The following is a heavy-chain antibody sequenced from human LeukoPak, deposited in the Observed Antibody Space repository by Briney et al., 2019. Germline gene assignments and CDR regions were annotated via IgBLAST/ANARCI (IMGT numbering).Heavy chain of an antibody. CDR1: GFTFSSYA. CDR2: ISGSGGST. J-gene: IGHJ3*02. Sequence: GGSLRLSCAASGFTFSSYAMSWVRHAPGKGLEWVSAISGSGGSTYYADSVKGRFTISRDNSKNTLYLQMNSLRAEDTAVYYCAKTLVTMVRGVTHAFDIWGQGTMVTLSS. D-gene: IGHD3-10*01. CDR3: AKTLVTMVRGVTHAFDI. V-gene: IGHV3-23*01.